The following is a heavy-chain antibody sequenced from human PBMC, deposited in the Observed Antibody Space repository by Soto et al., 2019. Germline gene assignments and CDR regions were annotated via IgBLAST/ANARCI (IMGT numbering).Heavy chain of an antibody. Sequence: PSETLSLTCTVSGGSISSSSYYWGWIRQPPGKGLEWIGYIYYSGSTNYNPSLKSRVTISVDTSKNQFSLKLSSVTAADTAVYYCAGYYDFWSGYPNAFDIWGQGTMVTVSS. D-gene: IGHD3-3*01. CDR2: IYYSGST. V-gene: IGHV4-61*05. CDR1: GGSISSSSYY. CDR3: AGYYDFWSGYPNAFDI. J-gene: IGHJ3*02.